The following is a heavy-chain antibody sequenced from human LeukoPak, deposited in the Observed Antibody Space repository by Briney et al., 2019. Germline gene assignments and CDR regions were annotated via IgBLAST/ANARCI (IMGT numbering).Heavy chain of an antibody. V-gene: IGHV4-59*08. CDR1: GGSISSYY. CDR2: SYYSGST. Sequence: SETLSLTCTVSGGSISSYYWSLIRQPPGKGLERIGYSYYSGSTNYNPSLKSRVTISVDTSKNQFSLKLSSVTAADTAVYYCARHRRSSNWFDPWGQGTLVTVSS. CDR3: ARHRRSSNWFDP. J-gene: IGHJ5*02.